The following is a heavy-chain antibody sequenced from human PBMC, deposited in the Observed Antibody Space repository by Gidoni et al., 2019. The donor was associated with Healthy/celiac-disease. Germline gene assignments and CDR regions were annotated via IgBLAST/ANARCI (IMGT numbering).Heavy chain of an antibody. V-gene: IGHV1-2*02. CDR2: INPTSGGT. CDR1: GYTFTGYY. CDR3: ARNAVQGATDY. D-gene: IGHD3-10*01. J-gene: IGHJ4*02. Sequence: QVQLVQSGAEVKKPGASVKVSCKASGYTFTGYYMHWVRQAPGQGLEWMGWINPTSGGTNYAQKFQGSVTMTRDTSISTAYMELSRLRSDDTAVYYCARNAVQGATDYWGQGTLVTVSS.